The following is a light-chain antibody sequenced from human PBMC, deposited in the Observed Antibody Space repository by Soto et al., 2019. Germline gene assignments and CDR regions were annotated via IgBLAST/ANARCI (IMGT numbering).Light chain of an antibody. Sequence: QSALTQTPSVSATPGQRVTISCSGSNSNIAGNSVDWYHQVPGAAPRLLIYKGTLRPPGVPDRFSASKSGTSASLDITGLHSEDEGDYYCCSYAGTYAFYVFGTGTKLTVL. V-gene: IGLV1-44*01. J-gene: IGLJ1*01. CDR1: NSNIAGNS. CDR3: CSYAGTYAFYV. CDR2: KGT.